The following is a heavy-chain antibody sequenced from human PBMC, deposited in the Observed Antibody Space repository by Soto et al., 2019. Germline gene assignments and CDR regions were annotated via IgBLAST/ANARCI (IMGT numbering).Heavy chain of an antibody. V-gene: IGHV3-30-3*01. CDR3: ARELTIFGEFRGMDV. CDR2: ISYDGSNK. D-gene: IGHD3-3*01. CDR1: GFTFSSYA. J-gene: IGHJ6*02. Sequence: GGSLRLSCAASGFTFSSYAMHWVRQAPGKGLEWVAVISYDGSNKYYADSVKGRFTISRDNSKNTLYLQMNSLRAEDTAVYYCARELTIFGEFRGMDVWGQGTTVTVSS.